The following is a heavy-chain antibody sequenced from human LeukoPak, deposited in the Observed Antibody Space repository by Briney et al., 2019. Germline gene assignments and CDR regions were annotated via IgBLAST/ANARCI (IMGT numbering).Heavy chain of an antibody. J-gene: IGHJ4*02. CDR1: GGAISSYY. Sequence: SYTLSLTCTVAGGAISSYYWSWIRQPPGKGLEWIGFIYYSGGTNYNPSLKSRVTISVDTSKNQFSLKLSSVTAADTAVYYCAREVVVVVAVRGYFDYWGQGTLVTVSS. V-gene: IGHV4-59*12. CDR2: IYYSGGT. CDR3: AREVVVVVAVRGYFDY. D-gene: IGHD2-15*01.